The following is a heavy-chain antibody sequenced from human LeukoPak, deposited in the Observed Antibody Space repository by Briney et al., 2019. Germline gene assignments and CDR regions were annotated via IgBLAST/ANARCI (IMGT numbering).Heavy chain of an antibody. CDR1: GFTLSSYS. J-gene: IGHJ4*02. Sequence: GGSLRLSCAASGFTLSSYSMNWVRQAPGKGLEWVSSISSSSSYIYYADSVKGRFTISRDNAKNSLYLQMNSLRAEDTAVYYCARWDQTYGLYYWGQGTLVTVSS. CDR2: ISSSSSYI. CDR3: ARWDQTYGLYY. D-gene: IGHD1-26*01. V-gene: IGHV3-21*01.